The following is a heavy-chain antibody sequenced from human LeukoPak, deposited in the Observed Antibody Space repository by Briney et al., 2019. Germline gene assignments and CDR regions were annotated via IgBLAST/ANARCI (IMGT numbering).Heavy chain of an antibody. Sequence: GGSLRLSCAASGFTFRKNGMLWVRQAPGKGLDWVAVISYDGSNKYYADSVKGRFTISRDNSKNTLYLQMNSLRAEDTAVYYCASGYGDYKHFNYWGQGTLVTVPS. CDR3: ASGYGDYKHFNY. J-gene: IGHJ4*02. D-gene: IGHD4-17*01. CDR1: GFTFRKNG. CDR2: ISYDGSNK. V-gene: IGHV3-30*03.